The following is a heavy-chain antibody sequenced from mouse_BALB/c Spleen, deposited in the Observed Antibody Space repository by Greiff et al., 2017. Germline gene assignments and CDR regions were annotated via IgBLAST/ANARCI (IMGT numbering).Heavy chain of an antibody. J-gene: IGHJ4*01. CDR1: GFNIKDTY. CDR2: IDPANGNT. D-gene: IGHD2-1*01. CDR3: AKGYGNYAMDY. V-gene: IGHV14-3*02. Sequence: EVKLLESGAELVKPGASVTLSCTAPGFNIKDTYLHWVKQRPEQGLEWIGRIDPANGNTKYDPKFQGKATITADTASNTAYLQINSLTSEDTAVYYCAKGYGNYAMDYWGQGTSVTVSA.